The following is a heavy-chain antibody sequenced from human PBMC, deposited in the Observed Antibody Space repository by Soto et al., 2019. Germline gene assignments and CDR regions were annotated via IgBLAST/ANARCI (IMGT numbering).Heavy chain of an antibody. CDR1: GFTFSSYA. CDR2: ISGSGGST. Sequence: PGGSLRLSCAASGFTFSSYAMSWVRQAPGKGLEWVSAISGSGGSTYYADSVKGRFTISRDNSKNTLYLQMNSLRAEDTAVYYCAKDSNSGRSYYYYYMDVWGKGTTVTVS. J-gene: IGHJ6*03. D-gene: IGHD2-15*01. CDR3: AKDSNSGRSYYYYYMDV. V-gene: IGHV3-23*01.